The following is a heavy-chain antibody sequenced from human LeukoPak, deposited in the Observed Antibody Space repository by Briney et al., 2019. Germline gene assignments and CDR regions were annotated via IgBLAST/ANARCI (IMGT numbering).Heavy chain of an antibody. CDR2: IYSGGST. CDR1: GFTVSSNY. Sequence: GGSLRLSCAASGFTVSSNYMSWVRQAPGKGLDWVSVIYSGGSTYYADSVKGRFTISRDNSKNTLYLQMNSLRAEDTAVYYCARVPSSPDSSGYYYGYYFDYWGQGTLVTVSS. J-gene: IGHJ4*02. D-gene: IGHD3-22*01. V-gene: IGHV3-66*01. CDR3: ARVPSSPDSSGYYYGYYFDY.